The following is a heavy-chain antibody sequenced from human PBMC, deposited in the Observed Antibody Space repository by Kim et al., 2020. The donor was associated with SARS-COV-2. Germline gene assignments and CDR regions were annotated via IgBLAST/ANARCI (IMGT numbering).Heavy chain of an antibody. Sequence: GGSLRLSCAASGFTFSSYSMNWVRQAPGKGLEWVSSISSSSSYIYYADSVKGRFTISRDNAKNSLYLQMNSLRAEDTAVYYCARRMAGYCSSTSCYRYWYFDLWGRGTLVTVSS. V-gene: IGHV3-21*01. CDR1: GFTFSSYS. CDR3: ARRMAGYCSSTSCYRYWYFDL. D-gene: IGHD2-2*02. CDR2: ISSSSSYI. J-gene: IGHJ2*01.